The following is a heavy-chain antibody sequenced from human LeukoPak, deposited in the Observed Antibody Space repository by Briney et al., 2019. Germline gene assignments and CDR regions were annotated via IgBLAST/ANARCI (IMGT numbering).Heavy chain of an antibody. CDR3: AKDESSGWTFDY. CDR2: ITWNSDDM. J-gene: IGHJ4*02. CDR1: GFSFEAYG. D-gene: IGHD6-19*01. Sequence: GGSLRLSCAASGFSFEAYGMYWVRQAPGKGLEWVSGITWNSDDMAYADSVKGRFTISRDNAKNCLYLQMNSLRAGDTAVYYCAKDESSGWTFDYWGQGTLVTVSS. V-gene: IGHV3-9*01.